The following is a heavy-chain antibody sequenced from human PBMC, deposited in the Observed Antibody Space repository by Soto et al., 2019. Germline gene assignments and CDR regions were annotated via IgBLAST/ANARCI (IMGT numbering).Heavy chain of an antibody. J-gene: IGHJ4*02. V-gene: IGHV3-64*01. CDR3: ARDRCTNGVCYAPSDY. CDR2: ISSNGRST. Sequence: EVQLVESGGGLVQPGGSMRLSCATSGFTFSTYAMHWVRQAPGKGLEYVSAISSNGRSTYYANSVRGRFTISRDNSKNTLYLHMDSLRAEDIAVYYCARDRCTNGVCYAPSDYWGQGTLVTVSS. D-gene: IGHD2-8*01. CDR1: GFTFSTYA.